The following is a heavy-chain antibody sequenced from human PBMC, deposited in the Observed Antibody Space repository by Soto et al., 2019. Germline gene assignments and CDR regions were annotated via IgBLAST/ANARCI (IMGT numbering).Heavy chain of an antibody. Sequence: QVQLQESGPGLVKPSETLSLTCTVSGGSIDGRNCAWIRQPPGKGLEWLGYVYYDGGSSYNPSVKSRLTLSMYTSKSQFSLQFRSVTAADTAVYYCVRQGIGNLHGLVDVWGRGTTVTVSS. CDR1: GGSIDGRN. CDR3: VRQGIGNLHGLVDV. CDR2: VYYDGGS. V-gene: IGHV4-59*08. J-gene: IGHJ6*02. D-gene: IGHD3-10*01.